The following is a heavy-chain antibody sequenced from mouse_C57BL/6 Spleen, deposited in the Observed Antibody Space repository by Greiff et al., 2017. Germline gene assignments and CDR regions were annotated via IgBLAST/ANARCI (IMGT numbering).Heavy chain of an antibody. D-gene: IGHD4-1*02. CDR1: GFTFSDYY. J-gene: IGHJ2*01. CDR3: ARVNWDMVFDY. CDR2: INYDGSST. Sequence: EVKLVESEGGLVQPGSSMKLSCTASGFTFSDYYMAWVRQAPEKGLEWVANINYDGSSTYYLDSLKSRFIISRDNAKNILYLQMSSLKSEDTATYYSARVNWDMVFDYWGQGTTLTVSS. V-gene: IGHV5-16*01.